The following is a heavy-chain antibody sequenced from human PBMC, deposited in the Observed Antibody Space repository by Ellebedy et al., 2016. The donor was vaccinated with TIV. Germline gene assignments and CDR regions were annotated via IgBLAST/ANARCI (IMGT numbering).Heavy chain of an antibody. J-gene: IGHJ4*02. D-gene: IGHD2-15*01. CDR2: IYYGGNT. Sequence: SETLSLXXTVSGGSVSNSIFFWGWIRQPPGKGLESIGNIYYGGNTYYNPSLKSRVTISVDTSKNQFSLNLRSVTAADTALYYCARGYCSGGSCYWGDYWGQGTLVTVSS. CDR3: ARGYCSGGSCYWGDY. CDR1: GGSVSNSIFF. V-gene: IGHV4-39*01.